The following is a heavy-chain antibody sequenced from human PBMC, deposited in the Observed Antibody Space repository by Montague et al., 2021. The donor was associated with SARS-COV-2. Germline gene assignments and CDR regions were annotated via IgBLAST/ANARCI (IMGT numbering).Heavy chain of an antibody. CDR2: IYQSGTT. J-gene: IGHJ5*02. D-gene: IGHD3-10*01. CDR3: ARSMIRRGLNWFDP. V-gene: IGHV4-30-2*01. Sequence: TLSLTCAVSGASISNGGYTWSWIRRPPGKGLEWIGYIYQSGTTRYNPSLKSRVTMSVDKSKNQFSLQLTSVIAADTAIYFCARSMIRRGLNWFDPWGQGTLVTVSS. CDR1: GASISNGGYT.